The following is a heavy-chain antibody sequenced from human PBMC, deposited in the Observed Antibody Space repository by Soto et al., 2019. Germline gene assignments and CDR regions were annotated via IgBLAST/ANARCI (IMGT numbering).Heavy chain of an antibody. J-gene: IGHJ6*03. Sequence: EVQLAESGGGLAQPGGSLRLSCEASGFTLSGYAMDWVRQAPGKGLEYVSGISSNGVGTYYANSVKGRFAISRDNSKNTVYLQMRSLRTGDMAVYYCARPARPDFYYMDVWGKGTTVTVS. CDR2: ISSNGVGT. D-gene: IGHD6-6*01. CDR3: ARPARPDFYYMDV. CDR1: GFTLSGYA. V-gene: IGHV3-64*01.